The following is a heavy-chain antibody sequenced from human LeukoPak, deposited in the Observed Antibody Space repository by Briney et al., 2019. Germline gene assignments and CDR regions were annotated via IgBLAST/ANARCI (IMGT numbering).Heavy chain of an antibody. CDR2: ISSSGSTI. Sequence: HPGGSLRLSCAASGFTFSSYEMNWVRQAPGKGLEWVSYISSSGSTIYYADSVKGRSTISRDNAKNSLYLQMNSLRAEDTAVYYRARENAPDVLLWFGELLAAMDVWGKGTTVTISS. V-gene: IGHV3-48*03. CDR1: GFTFSSYE. J-gene: IGHJ6*04. CDR3: ARENAPDVLLWFGELLAAMDV. D-gene: IGHD3-10*01.